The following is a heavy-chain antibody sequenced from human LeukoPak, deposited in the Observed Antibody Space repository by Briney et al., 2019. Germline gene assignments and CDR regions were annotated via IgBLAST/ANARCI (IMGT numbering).Heavy chain of an antibody. Sequence: SETLSLTCTVSGGSISSYYWSWIRQPAGKGLEWIGRFYTSGSTHYNPSLKSRVTMSIDTSKNQFSLKLSSVTAADTAVYYCARAARLHYYFDYWGQGTLVTVSS. CDR3: ARAARLHYYFDY. V-gene: IGHV4-4*07. D-gene: IGHD6-25*01. CDR2: FYTSGST. CDR1: GGSISSYY. J-gene: IGHJ4*02.